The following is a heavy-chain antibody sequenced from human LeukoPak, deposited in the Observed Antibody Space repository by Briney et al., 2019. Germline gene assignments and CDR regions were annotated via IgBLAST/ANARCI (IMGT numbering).Heavy chain of an antibody. Sequence: PGGSLRLSCAASGFTFSSYSMNWVRQAPGKGLEWVSSISSSSYIYYADSVKGRLTISRDNAKNSLYLQMNSLRAEDTAVYYCARPPDYDFWSGYYTNYYYYGMDVWGQGTTVTVSS. CDR3: ARPPDYDFWSGYYTNYYYYGMDV. CDR1: GFTFSSYS. J-gene: IGHJ6*02. V-gene: IGHV3-21*01. D-gene: IGHD3-3*01. CDR2: ISSSSYI.